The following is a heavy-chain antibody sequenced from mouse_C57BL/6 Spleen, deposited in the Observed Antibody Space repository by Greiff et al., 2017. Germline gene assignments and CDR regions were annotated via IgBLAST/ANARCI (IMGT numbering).Heavy chain of an antibody. CDR1: GYTFTSYG. V-gene: IGHV1-81*01. CDR2: IYPRSGNT. CDR3: ARYYGSSPFAY. Sequence: VKLMESGAELARPGASVKLSCKASGYTFTSYGISWVKQRTGQGLEWIGEIYPRSGNTYYNEKFKGKATLTADKSSSTAYMELRSLTSEDSAVXFCARYYGSSPFAYWGQGTLVTVSA. J-gene: IGHJ3*01. D-gene: IGHD1-1*01.